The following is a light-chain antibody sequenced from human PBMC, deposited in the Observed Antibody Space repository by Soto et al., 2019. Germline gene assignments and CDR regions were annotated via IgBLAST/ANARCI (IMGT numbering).Light chain of an antibody. Sequence: EIVLTQSPGTLSLSPLERATLSCRASQSISSSYLAWYQQKPCQAPRLLIYGASSRATGIPDRFSGSGSGTDFTLTVSRLEPEDFAVYYCQQYGSSFTWTFGQGTKVDIK. CDR3: QQYGSSFTWT. CDR2: GAS. CDR1: QSISSSY. J-gene: IGKJ1*01. V-gene: IGKV3-20*01.